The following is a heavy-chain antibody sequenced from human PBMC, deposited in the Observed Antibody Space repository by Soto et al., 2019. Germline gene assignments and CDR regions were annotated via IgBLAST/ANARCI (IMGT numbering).Heavy chain of an antibody. Sequence: ASVKVSCKASGYTFTSYGISWVRQAPGQGLEWMGWISAYNGNTNYAQKLQGRVTMTTDTSTSTAYMELRSLRSDDTAVYYCARDLPGHDLWSGYLNWFDPWGQGTLVTVSS. V-gene: IGHV1-18*01. CDR2: ISAYNGNT. D-gene: IGHD3-3*01. CDR1: GYTFTSYG. CDR3: ARDLPGHDLWSGYLNWFDP. J-gene: IGHJ5*02.